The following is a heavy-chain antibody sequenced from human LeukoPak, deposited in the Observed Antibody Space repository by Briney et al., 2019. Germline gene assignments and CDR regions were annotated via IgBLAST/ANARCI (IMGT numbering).Heavy chain of an antibody. J-gene: IGHJ4*02. CDR3: ARVVPPGGLIDY. D-gene: IGHD3-16*01. V-gene: IGHV4-31*03. CDR1: GGSISSGGYY. Sequence: SETLSLTCTVSGGSISSGGYYWSWIRQHPGEGLEWIGYIYYSGSTYYNPSLKSRVTISVDTSKNQFSLKLSSVTAADTAVYYCARVVPPGGLIDYWGQGTLVTVSS. CDR2: IYYSGST.